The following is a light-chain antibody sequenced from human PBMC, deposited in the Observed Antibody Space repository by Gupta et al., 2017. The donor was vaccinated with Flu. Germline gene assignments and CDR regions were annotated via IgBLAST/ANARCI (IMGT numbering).Light chain of an antibody. CDR2: CAS. Sequence: NCKSSQSVLYSFNNKIYLSWYQQKPGQPPKLLIYCASTRETGVPYRVSGSGSGTDFTLTISSLQAEDVAVYYCQQYYNPPLTFGQGTKVEIK. CDR3: QQYYNPPLT. CDR1: QSVLYSFNNKIY. V-gene: IGKV4-1*01. J-gene: IGKJ1*01.